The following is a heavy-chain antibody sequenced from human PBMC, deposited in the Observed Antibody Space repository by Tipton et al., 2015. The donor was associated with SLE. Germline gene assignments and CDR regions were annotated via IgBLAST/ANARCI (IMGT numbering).Heavy chain of an antibody. V-gene: IGHV3-23*01. J-gene: IGHJ4*02. CDR1: GFTFSDYA. CDR2: ISGSGGST. CDR3: AKGGIGVVTS. D-gene: IGHD3-22*01. Sequence: SLRLSCAASGFTFSDYAMSWVRQAPGKGLEWVSGISGSGGSTYYADSVKGRFTISRDNSKNTLFLQMNSLRAEDTAVYYCAKGGIGVVTSWGQGTLVTVSS.